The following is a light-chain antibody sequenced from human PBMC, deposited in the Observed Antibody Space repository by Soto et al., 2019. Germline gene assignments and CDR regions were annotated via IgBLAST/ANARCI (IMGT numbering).Light chain of an antibody. J-gene: IGKJ1*01. Sequence: EIVLAQSPGTLSFYPGERATLSCRAGRSVSSSYLAWVRQKPSQAHRIRIYSASSRATGIPDRVSGSGSGTDFTLTISRLEPEDFAVYYCQQYGSSQTFGQGTKVDI. CDR1: RSVSSSY. CDR2: SAS. V-gene: IGKV3-20*01. CDR3: QQYGSSQT.